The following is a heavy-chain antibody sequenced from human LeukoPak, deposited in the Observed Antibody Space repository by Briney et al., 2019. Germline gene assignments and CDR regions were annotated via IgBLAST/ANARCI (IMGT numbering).Heavy chain of an antibody. CDR1: GFTFNTYA. D-gene: IGHD6-13*01. V-gene: IGHV3-23*01. Sequence: GGSLRLSCAASGFTFNTYAMSWVRQAPGKGLEWVSAISGSGGTTYYADSVKGRFTISRDNSKNTLYLQMNSRRAEDTAVYYCAKYSRPPSIDYWGQGTLVTVSS. CDR2: ISGSGGTT. CDR3: AKYSRPPSIDY. J-gene: IGHJ4*02.